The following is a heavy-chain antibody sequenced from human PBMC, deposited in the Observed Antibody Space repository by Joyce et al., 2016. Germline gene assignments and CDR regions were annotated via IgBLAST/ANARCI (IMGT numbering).Heavy chain of an antibody. V-gene: IGHV5-51*01. J-gene: IGHJ5*02. D-gene: IGHD6-19*01. CDR3: ARPSRIAYNSAWSWVDP. CDR1: GYSFTTYW. CDR2: IYPGHSDT. Sequence: EVQLVQSGAEVKKPGESLTISCKGSGYSFTTYWIAWVRQMPGKGLEWLGIIYPGHSDTRYSPSFQGQVTISADKSVSTADLQGSSLKASDTAMYYCARPSRIAYNSAWSWVDPWGQGTLVTVSS.